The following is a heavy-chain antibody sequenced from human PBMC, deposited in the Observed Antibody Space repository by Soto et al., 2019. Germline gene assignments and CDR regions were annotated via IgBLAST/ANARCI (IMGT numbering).Heavy chain of an antibody. CDR2: IYWDDDK. V-gene: IGHV2-5*02. Sequence: QITLKESGPTLVKPAQTLTLTCTFSGFSLSTTGVSVGWIRQPPGKALEWLALIYWDDDKRYSPSLKSRLTIAKDTSKNQVVLTMTNMDPVDTGTYYCAYSPEVLGPLGYWGQGTQVIVSS. J-gene: IGHJ4*02. D-gene: IGHD1-20*01. CDR1: GFSLSTTGVS. CDR3: AYSPEVLGPLGY.